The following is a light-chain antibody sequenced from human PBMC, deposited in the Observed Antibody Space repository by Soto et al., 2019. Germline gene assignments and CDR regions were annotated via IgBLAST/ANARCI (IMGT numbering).Light chain of an antibody. J-gene: IGLJ2*01. CDR2: EGI. Sequence: QSALTQPASVSGSPGQSITISCTGTSSDVGSYNLVSWYQQHPGKAPKLMIYEGIKRPSGVSNRFSGSKSGNTASLTISGLPAEEGAGYYCLSNASWNTYVVFGGGTKLTVL. CDR3: LSNASWNTYVV. V-gene: IGLV2-23*01. CDR1: SSDVGSYNL.